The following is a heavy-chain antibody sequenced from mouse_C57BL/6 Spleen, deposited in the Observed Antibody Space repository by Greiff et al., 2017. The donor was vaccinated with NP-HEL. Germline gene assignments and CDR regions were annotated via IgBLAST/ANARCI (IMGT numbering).Heavy chain of an antibody. CDR3: ARYSGPLGY. CDR1: GFTFTDYY. CDR2: IRNKANGYTT. D-gene: IGHD4-1*01. J-gene: IGHJ2*01. V-gene: IGHV7-3*01. Sequence: EVMLVESGGGLVQPGGSLSLSCAASGFTFTDYYMSWVRQPPGKALEWLGFIRNKANGYTTEYSASVKGRFTISRDNSQSILYLQLNALGAEDSATYYCARYSGPLGYWGQGTTLTVSS.